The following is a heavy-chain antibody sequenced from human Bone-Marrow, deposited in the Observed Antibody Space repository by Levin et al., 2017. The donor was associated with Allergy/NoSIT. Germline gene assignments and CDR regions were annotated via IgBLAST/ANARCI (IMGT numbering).Heavy chain of an antibody. D-gene: IGHD5-18*01. CDR2: MRYDGSKK. Sequence: GGSLRLSCAASGFTFSSFAMHWVRQAPDKGLEWVAVMRYDGSKKYYADSVKGRFTISRDNSKNTLHLQMNSLRAEDTALYYCARDQDSNGPTAFDIWGQGTMVTVSA. CDR3: ARDQDSNGPTAFDI. CDR1: GFTFSSFA. V-gene: IGHV3-33*01. J-gene: IGHJ3*02.